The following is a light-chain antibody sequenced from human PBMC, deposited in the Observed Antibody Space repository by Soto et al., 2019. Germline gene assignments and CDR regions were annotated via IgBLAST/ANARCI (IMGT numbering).Light chain of an antibody. CDR3: QQYDSSPRT. CDR2: GVF. V-gene: IGKV3-20*01. CDR1: RTVSNNF. Sequence: ETVLTQSPGTVSLSPGETATLSCRASRTVSNNFLAWYQQKPGQAPRLLIYGVFNRATGIQDRFSGSGSGTDFTLTIFRLEPEDSAVYHCQQYDSSPRTFGQGTKVDIK. J-gene: IGKJ2*01.